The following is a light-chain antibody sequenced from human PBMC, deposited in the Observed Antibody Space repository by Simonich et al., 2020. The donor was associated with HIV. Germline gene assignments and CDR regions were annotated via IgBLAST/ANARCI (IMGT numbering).Light chain of an antibody. CDR1: QSVSSY. CDR3: QQRKNWPPV. V-gene: IGKV3-11*01. Sequence: EIVLTQSPATLSLSPGERATLSCRASQSVSSYLAWYQQKPGQAPRLLIYDAFNRASGIAARFSGSGSGTDFTLTISSLEPEDSAVYYCQQRKNWPPVFGQGTKVEIK. J-gene: IGKJ1*01. CDR2: DAF.